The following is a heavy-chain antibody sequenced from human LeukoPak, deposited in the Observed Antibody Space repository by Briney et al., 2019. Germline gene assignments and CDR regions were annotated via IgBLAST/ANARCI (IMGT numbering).Heavy chain of an antibody. CDR1: GYTLTELS. CDR2: IDPEDGET. Sequence: GASVKVSCKVSGYTLTELSMHWVRQAPGKGLEWMGGIDPEDGETIYAQKFQGRVTMTEDTSTDTAYMELSSLRSEDTAVYYCAADRRVRGVMSHYGMDVWGKGTTVTVSS. D-gene: IGHD3-10*01. V-gene: IGHV1-24*01. J-gene: IGHJ6*04. CDR3: AADRRVRGVMSHYGMDV.